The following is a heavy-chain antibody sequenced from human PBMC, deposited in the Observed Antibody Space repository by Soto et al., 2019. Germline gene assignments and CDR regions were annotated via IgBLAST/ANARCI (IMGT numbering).Heavy chain of an antibody. D-gene: IGHD3-10*01. CDR2: ITNTGGDT. Sequence: EVQLLESGGDLVQPGGSLRLSCAVSGFTFSSNAMTWVRRAPGKGLEWVSVITNTGGDTLYADSVKGRFTMSRDNSKNILYLQMNSLRAEDTAIYYCARASGESYPGSRVFDSWGQGTRVTVSS. J-gene: IGHJ4*02. CDR1: GFTFSSNA. CDR3: ARASGESYPGSRVFDS. V-gene: IGHV3-23*01.